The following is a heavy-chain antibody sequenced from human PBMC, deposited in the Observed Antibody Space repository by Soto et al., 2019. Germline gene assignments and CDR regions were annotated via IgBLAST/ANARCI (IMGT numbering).Heavy chain of an antibody. CDR3: AKESYNRRTDFDY. V-gene: IGHV3-23*01. CDR2: IGGSGDDT. J-gene: IGHJ4*02. Sequence: SLRDSCAVSEVTFVGCGVRCVRQDPRKGLEWVSGIGGSGDDTEYTDSVKGRFTISRDNSKNTLYLQMNSLRAEDTALYYCAKESYNRRTDFDYWGQGTLVTVSS. CDR1: EVTFVGCG. D-gene: IGHD3-10*01.